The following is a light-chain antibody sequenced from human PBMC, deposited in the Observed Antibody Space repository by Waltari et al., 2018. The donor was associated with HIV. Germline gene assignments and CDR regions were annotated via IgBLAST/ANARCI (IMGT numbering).Light chain of an antibody. V-gene: IGKV3-11*01. CDR2: DAA. CDR1: QRVSNY. J-gene: IGKJ4*01. CDR3: QQRSNWPPLT. Sequence: EIVLTQSPATLSLSPGERATLSCSASQRVSNYLAWYQQKPGQPPRLLIYDAANRATGIPARFSGSGSGTDFTLTISSLEPEDSAVYYCQQRSNWPPLTFGGGTKVEI.